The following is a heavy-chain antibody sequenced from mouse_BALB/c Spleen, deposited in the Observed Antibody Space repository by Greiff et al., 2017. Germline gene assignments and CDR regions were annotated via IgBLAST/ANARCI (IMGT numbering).Heavy chain of an antibody. Sequence: VQLQQSGPELVKPGASVKISCKASGYSFTGYYMHWVKQSHVKSLEWIGRINPYNGATSYNQNFKDKASLTVDKSSSTAYMELHSLTSEDSAVYYCARSGTTAAFDYWGQGTTLTVSS. CDR1: GYSFTGYY. D-gene: IGHD1-2*01. CDR2: INPYNGAT. CDR3: ARSGTTAAFDY. V-gene: IGHV1-31*01. J-gene: IGHJ2*01.